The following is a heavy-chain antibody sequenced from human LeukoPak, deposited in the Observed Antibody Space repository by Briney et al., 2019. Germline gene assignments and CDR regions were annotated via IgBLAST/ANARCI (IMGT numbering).Heavy chain of an antibody. CDR2: ISNSGDSI. CDR3: ARSEARFMLS. J-gene: IGHJ4*02. V-gene: IGHV3-48*03. Sequence: GGSLRLSCAASGFTFRSYEMNWVRQAPGKGLEWVSFISNSGDSIYYADSVKGRFTISRDNAKNSLFLQMNSLRAEDTAVYYCARSEARFMLSWGQGNLVTVSS. CDR1: GFTFRSYE. D-gene: IGHD3-16*02.